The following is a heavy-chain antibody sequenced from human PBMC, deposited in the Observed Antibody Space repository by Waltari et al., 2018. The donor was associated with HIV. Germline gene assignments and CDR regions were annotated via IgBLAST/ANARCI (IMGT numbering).Heavy chain of an antibody. V-gene: IGHV3-48*03. J-gene: IGHJ6*02. CDR2: ISSGGTK. Sequence: EVQLVASGGGWVQPGGSLRLSCAGSGCNFSNYEMTWVRQAPGKGLEWISYISSGGTKYYADSVKGRFSISRDNAKNSLYLQMNSLRAEDTAVYYCAKAVGDTSGRYWGGDVWGQGTTVTVSS. CDR3: AKAVGDTSGRYWGGDV. D-gene: IGHD6-19*01. CDR1: GCNFSNYE.